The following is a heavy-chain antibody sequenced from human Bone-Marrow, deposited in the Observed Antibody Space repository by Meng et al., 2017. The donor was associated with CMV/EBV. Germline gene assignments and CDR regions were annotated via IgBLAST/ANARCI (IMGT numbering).Heavy chain of an antibody. CDR3: ARCTSTSCPEGFDY. Sequence: ASVKVSCKASGYTFTGYYMHWVRQAPGQGLEWMGWINPNSGGTNYAQKFQGRVTMTRDTSISTAYMELSRLRSDDTAVYYCARCTSTSCPEGFDYWGQGTLVTVSS. CDR1: GYTFTGYY. V-gene: IGHV1-2*02. CDR2: INPNSGGT. J-gene: IGHJ4*02. D-gene: IGHD2-2*01.